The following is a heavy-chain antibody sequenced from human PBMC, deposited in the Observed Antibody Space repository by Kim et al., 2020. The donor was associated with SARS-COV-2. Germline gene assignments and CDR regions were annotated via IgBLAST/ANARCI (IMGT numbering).Heavy chain of an antibody. J-gene: IGHJ4*02. Sequence: ASVKVSCKASGYTFTSYAMHWVRQAPGQRLEWMGWINAGNGNTKYSQKFQGRVTITRDTSASTAYMELSSLRSEDTAVYYCAAYCSGGSCYSGAIFWGQGTLVTVSS. CDR3: AAYCSGGSCYSGAIF. CDR1: GYTFTSYA. V-gene: IGHV1-3*01. CDR2: INAGNGNT. D-gene: IGHD2-15*01.